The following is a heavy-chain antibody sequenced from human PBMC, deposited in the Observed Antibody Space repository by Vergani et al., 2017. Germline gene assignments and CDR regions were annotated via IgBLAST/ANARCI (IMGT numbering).Heavy chain of an antibody. CDR3: ARGGWLVPDV. D-gene: IGHD2-21*02. CDR2: ISYSGDT. CDR1: GVSISPYF. J-gene: IGHJ4*02. Sequence: QVQLHESGPGLVKPSETLSLTCTVSGVSISPYFRTWIRQPPGQGLEWIGYISYSGDTNCAPALKSRVSISLDTSKNQFSLQVNSVTPSDTAVYYCARGGWLVPDVWGQGTLVTVSS. V-gene: IGHV4-59*01.